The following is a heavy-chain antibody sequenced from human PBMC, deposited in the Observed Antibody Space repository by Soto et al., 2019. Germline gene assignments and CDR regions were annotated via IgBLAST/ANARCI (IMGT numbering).Heavy chain of an antibody. Sequence: GGSLRLSFAASGFTFSSYAMSWVRQAPGKGLEWVSVISGSGGSTYYADSVKGRFTISRDNSKNTLYLQMNSLRAEDTAVYYCAKRTVGWYFDLWGRGTLVTVSS. CDR3: AKRTVGWYFDL. J-gene: IGHJ2*01. CDR1: GFTFSSYA. V-gene: IGHV3-23*01. D-gene: IGHD4-17*01. CDR2: ISGSGGST.